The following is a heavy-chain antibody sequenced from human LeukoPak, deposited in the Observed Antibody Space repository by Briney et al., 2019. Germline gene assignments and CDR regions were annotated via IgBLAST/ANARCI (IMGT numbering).Heavy chain of an antibody. Sequence: GGSLRLSCAASGFTFSSYSMNWVRQAPGKGLEWVSSISSSSYIYYADSVKGRFTISRDNAKNSLYLQMNSLRAEDTAVYYCARDPTGDYYFDYWGQGTLVTVSS. J-gene: IGHJ4*02. CDR3: ARDPTGDYYFDY. V-gene: IGHV3-21*01. D-gene: IGHD7-27*01. CDR2: ISSSSYI. CDR1: GFTFSSYS.